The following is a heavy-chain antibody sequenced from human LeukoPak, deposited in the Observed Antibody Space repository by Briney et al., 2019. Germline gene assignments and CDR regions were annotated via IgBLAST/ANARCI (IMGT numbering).Heavy chain of an antibody. J-gene: IGHJ4*02. Sequence: SETLSLTCTVSGGSISSGGYYWSWIRQPPGKGLEWIGYIYHSGSTYYNPSLKSRVTISVDRSKNQFSLKLSSVTAADTAVYYCARDPRSDGGYFYWGQGTLVTVSS. CDR3: ARDPRSDGGYFY. CDR2: IYHSGST. CDR1: GGSISSGGYY. D-gene: IGHD5-12*01. V-gene: IGHV4-30-2*01.